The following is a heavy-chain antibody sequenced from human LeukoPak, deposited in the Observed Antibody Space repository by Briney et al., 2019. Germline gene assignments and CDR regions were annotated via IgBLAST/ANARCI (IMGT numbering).Heavy chain of an antibody. Sequence: ASVKVSCKASGYTFTSYGISWVRQAPGQGLEWMGWISAYNGNTNYAQKLQGRVTMTTDTTTSTAYMELRSLRSDDTAVYYCARGHYGSGTPRCFDYWGQGTLVTVSS. D-gene: IGHD3-10*01. CDR2: ISAYNGNT. CDR3: ARGHYGSGTPRCFDY. J-gene: IGHJ4*02. V-gene: IGHV1-18*01. CDR1: GYTFTSYG.